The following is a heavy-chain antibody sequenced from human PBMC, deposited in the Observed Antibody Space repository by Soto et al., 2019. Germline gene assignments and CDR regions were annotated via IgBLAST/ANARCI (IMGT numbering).Heavy chain of an antibody. Sequence: LETLSLTCTVSGASVRSGSYYWSWVRQPPGRGLEWIGYIYDTGTTNYNPSLKSRVTMSVDTSKNQFSLKLNSLTAADTAVYYCARVEDYGEYFDYWGQGTLVTVS. J-gene: IGHJ4*02. V-gene: IGHV4-61*01. CDR2: IYDTGTT. CDR1: GASVRSGSYY. D-gene: IGHD4-17*01. CDR3: ARVEDYGEYFDY.